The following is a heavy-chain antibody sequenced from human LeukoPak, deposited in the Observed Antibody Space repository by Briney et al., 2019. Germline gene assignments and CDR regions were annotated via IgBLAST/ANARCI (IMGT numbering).Heavy chain of an antibody. CDR1: GGSISNYY. J-gene: IGHJ4*02. CDR2: IYHSGST. V-gene: IGHV4-59*12. D-gene: IGHD3-9*01. Sequence: SETLSLTCSVSGGSISNYYWSWIRQPPGKGLEWIGYIYHSGSTYYNPSLKSRVTISVDRSKNQFSLKLSSVTAADTAVYYCARAALTHFDYWGQGTLVTVSS. CDR3: ARAALTHFDY.